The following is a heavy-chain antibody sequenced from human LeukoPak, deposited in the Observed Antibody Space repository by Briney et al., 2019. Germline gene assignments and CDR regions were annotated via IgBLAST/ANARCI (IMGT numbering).Heavy chain of an antibody. CDR1: GFTFSSNY. CDR2: IYSGGST. D-gene: IGHD6-19*01. CDR3: ARGTSSVYTIDY. J-gene: IGHJ4*02. V-gene: IGHV3-53*01. Sequence: GGSLRLSCAASGFTFSSNYMSWVRQAPGKGLEWVSVIYSGGSTYYSDSVTGRFTISRDNSKNTLYLQMNSLRAEDTAVYYCARGTSSVYTIDYWGQGTLVTVSS.